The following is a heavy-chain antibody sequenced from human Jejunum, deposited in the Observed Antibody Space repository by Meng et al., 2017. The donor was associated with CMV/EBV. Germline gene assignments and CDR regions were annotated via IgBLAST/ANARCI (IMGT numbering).Heavy chain of an antibody. Sequence: SGFSFSTYAMAWVRQAPGTGLEWVSLIYSGGSTTYYADSVKGRFTISRDDSKNTLYLQMNSLRAEDTAIYYCAKDLFYDGSGYYLGNWGQGALVTVSS. CDR3: AKDLFYDGSGYYLGN. CDR2: IYSGGSTT. CDR1: GFSFSTYA. V-gene: IGHV3-23*03. D-gene: IGHD3-22*01. J-gene: IGHJ4*02.